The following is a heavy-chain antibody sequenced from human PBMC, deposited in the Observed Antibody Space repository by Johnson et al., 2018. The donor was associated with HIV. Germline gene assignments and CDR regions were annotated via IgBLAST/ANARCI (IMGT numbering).Heavy chain of an antibody. D-gene: IGHD3-16*01. CDR1: GFTFSSYG. CDR2: ISYDGSNK. CDR3: ARERGLPDAFDI. J-gene: IGHJ3*02. Sequence: QVQLVESGGGVVQPGTSLRLSCAASGFTFSSYGMHWVRQAPGKGLEWVAVISYDGSNKYYADSVKGRFTISRDNSKNTLYLQMNSLRAEDTAVYYCARERGLPDAFDIWGQGTMVTVSS. V-gene: IGHV3-30*03.